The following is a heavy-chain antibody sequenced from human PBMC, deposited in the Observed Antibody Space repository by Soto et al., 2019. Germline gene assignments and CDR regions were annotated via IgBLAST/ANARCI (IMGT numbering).Heavy chain of an antibody. CDR1: GGFISGSGYY. Sequence: QLQLQESGPGLVKPSETPSLTCTVSGGFISGSGYYWGWIRQPPGKGLEWVGSVHYSGSTYYNPSLKSRVTTSVETSKNQFSLKLSSVTAAVTAVYYCSGYSAQAYATWGQGAMVTVSS. D-gene: IGHD5-18*01. CDR2: VHYSGST. CDR3: SGYSAQAYAT. J-gene: IGHJ3*02. V-gene: IGHV4-39*05.